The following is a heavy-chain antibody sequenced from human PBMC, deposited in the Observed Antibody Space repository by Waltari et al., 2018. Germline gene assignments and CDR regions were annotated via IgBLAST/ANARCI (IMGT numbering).Heavy chain of an antibody. CDR3: AVTAGAAVEYYYYGMDV. J-gene: IGHJ6*02. Sequence: QVQLVQSGAEVKKPGSSVKVSCKASGGTFSSYAISWVRQAPGQGLEWMGGIIPILGTANYAQKFQGRVTITADESTSTAYMGLSSLRSEDTAVYYCAVTAGAAVEYYYYGMDVWGQGTTVTVSS. CDR1: GGTFSSYA. V-gene: IGHV1-69*01. D-gene: IGHD6-13*01. CDR2: IIPILGTA.